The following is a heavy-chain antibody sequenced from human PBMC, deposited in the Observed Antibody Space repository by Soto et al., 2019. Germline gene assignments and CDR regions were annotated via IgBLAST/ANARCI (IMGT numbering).Heavy chain of an antibody. V-gene: IGHV1-69*06. Sequence: QVQLVQSGAEVKKPGSSVKVSCKASGGTFSSYAISWVRQAPGQGLEWMGGIIPIFGTANYAQKFQGRVKITAEKSTSTAYMELGSLRSEDTAVYYCARAGYSYFQYYFDYWGQGTLVTVSS. CDR2: IIPIFGTA. CDR1: GGTFSSYA. CDR3: ARAGYSYFQYYFDY. D-gene: IGHD5-18*01. J-gene: IGHJ4*02.